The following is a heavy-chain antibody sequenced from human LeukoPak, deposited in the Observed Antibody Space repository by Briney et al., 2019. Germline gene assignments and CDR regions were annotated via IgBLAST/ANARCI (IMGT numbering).Heavy chain of an antibody. CDR2: IKQDGSEK. D-gene: IGHD6-19*01. Sequence: GGSLRLSCAASGFTFSTYWMSWVRRAPGKGLEWVANIKQDGSEKYYVDSVEGRFTISRDNAKNSLYLQMNSLGAEDTAVYYCARHVRHGYSSGYNWFDPWGQGTLVTVSS. CDR1: GFTFSTYW. V-gene: IGHV3-7*01. J-gene: IGHJ5*02. CDR3: ARHVRHGYSSGYNWFDP.